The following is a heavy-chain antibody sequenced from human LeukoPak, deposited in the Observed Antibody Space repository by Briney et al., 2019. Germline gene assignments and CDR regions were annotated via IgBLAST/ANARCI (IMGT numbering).Heavy chain of an antibody. CDR2: IYPGDSDT. CDR1: YRFXXYW. Sequence: YRFXXYWXXXVRQMPXKGVXXXGIIYPGDSDTRYSPAFQGQVTISADKSISTAYLQWSSLKASDTAMYYCARLPGIVVVAFDYWGQGTLVTVSS. CDR3: ARLPGIVVVAFDY. J-gene: IGHJ4*02. D-gene: IGHD3-22*01. V-gene: IGHV5-51*01.